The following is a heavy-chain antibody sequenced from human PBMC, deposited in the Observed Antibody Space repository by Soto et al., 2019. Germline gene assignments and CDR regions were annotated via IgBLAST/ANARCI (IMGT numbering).Heavy chain of an antibody. CDR2: IIPIFGTA. J-gene: IGHJ5*02. CDR1: GGTFSSYA. V-gene: IGHV1-69*12. Sequence: QVQLVQSGAEVKKPGSSVKVSCKASGGTFSSYAISWVRQAPGQGLEWMGGIIPIFGTANYAQKFQGRVTITADESTRTDDVELRSLRPEDTAVYYCAGWRGLGYCSGGSCYSGGNNWFDPWGQGTLVTVYS. CDR3: AGWRGLGYCSGGSCYSGGNNWFDP. D-gene: IGHD2-15*01.